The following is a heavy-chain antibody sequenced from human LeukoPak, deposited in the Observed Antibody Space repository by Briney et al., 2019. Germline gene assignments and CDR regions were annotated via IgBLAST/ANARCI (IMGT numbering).Heavy chain of an antibody. Sequence: ASVKVSCKASGYTFTSYGISWVRQAPGQGLEWMGWISAYNGNTNYAQKLQGRVTMTTDTSTSTAYMELRSLRSDDTAVYYCAREFGYYYDSSGYFDYWGREPWSPSPQ. D-gene: IGHD3-22*01. CDR2: ISAYNGNT. CDR1: GYTFTSYG. V-gene: IGHV1-18*01. J-gene: IGHJ4*02. CDR3: AREFGYYYDSSGYFDY.